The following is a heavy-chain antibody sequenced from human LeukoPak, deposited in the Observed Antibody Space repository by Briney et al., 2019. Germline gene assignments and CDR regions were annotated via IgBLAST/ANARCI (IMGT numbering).Heavy chain of an antibody. V-gene: IGHV4-39*01. CDR1: GGSISSSSYY. J-gene: IGHJ5*02. CDR3: ALYYYDSSGYSTWFDP. D-gene: IGHD3-22*01. CDR2: IYYSGSS. Sequence: SETLSLTCAVSGGSISSSSYYWGWIRQPPGKGLEWIGNIYYSGSSYYNPALKGRVAISVDTSKNQFSLKLSSVTAADTAVYYCALYYYDSSGYSTWFDPWGQGILVTVSS.